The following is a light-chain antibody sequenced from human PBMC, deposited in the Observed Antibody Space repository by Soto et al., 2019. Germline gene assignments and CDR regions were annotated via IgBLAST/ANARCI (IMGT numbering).Light chain of an antibody. V-gene: IGKV3D-15*01. J-gene: IGKJ4*01. CDR2: DAS. Sequence: EIVMTQSTATLSVSPGERATLSCRASQSVISYLAWYQQKPGQAPRLLIYDASNRATGIPSRFSGSGSGTDFTLTISSLQAEDFATYYCQQLSTYPSTFGGGTKVDIK. CDR3: QQLSTYPST. CDR1: QSVISY.